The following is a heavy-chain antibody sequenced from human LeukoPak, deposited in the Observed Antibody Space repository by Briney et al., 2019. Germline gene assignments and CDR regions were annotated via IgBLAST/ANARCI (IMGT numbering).Heavy chain of an antibody. CDR2: IYYRVTS. V-gene: IGHV4-59*01. Sequence: PSETLSLTCTVSGDSISTYYWSWIRQPPGKGLEWIGYIYYRVTSDYNPSLKSRVTMSVDMSTRQISLKLSSVTAADTAVHYCARAVGGDGSGSLWGPGTLVTVSS. CDR1: GDSISTYY. J-gene: IGHJ4*02. CDR3: ARAVGGDGSGSL. D-gene: IGHD3-10*01.